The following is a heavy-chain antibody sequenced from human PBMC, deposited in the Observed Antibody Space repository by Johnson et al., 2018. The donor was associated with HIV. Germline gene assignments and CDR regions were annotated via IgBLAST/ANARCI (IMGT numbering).Heavy chain of an antibody. D-gene: IGHD6-19*01. Sequence: VQLVESGGGLVQPGGSLRLSCAAPGFIFDDYGLNWVRQGPGKGLEWVSGINWNGGNTGYADSVKGRCTISRDNDKSSVYMQMNNLRAEDTAFYYCARAGYSSGWYERALDIWGQGTMVIVSS. CDR2: INWNGGNT. J-gene: IGHJ3*02. CDR1: GFIFDDYG. V-gene: IGHV3-20*04. CDR3: ARAGYSSGWYERALDI.